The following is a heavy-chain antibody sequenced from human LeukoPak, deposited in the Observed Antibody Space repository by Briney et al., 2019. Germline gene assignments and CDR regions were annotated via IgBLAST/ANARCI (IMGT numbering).Heavy chain of an antibody. Sequence: GGSLRLSCAASGFTFSSYEMNWVRQAPGKGLEWVSYISSSGSTIYYADSVKGRFTISGDNAKNSLYLQMNSLRAEDTAVYYCARARFGEYYPDYWGQGTLVTVSS. CDR3: ARARFGEYYPDY. V-gene: IGHV3-48*03. J-gene: IGHJ4*02. D-gene: IGHD3-10*01. CDR2: ISSSGSTI. CDR1: GFTFSSYE.